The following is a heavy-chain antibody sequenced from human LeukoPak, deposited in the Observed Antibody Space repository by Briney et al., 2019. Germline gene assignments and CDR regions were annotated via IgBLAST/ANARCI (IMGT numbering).Heavy chain of an antibody. V-gene: IGHV4-34*01. J-gene: IGHJ5*02. CDR3: ARGVRAAAAPDYWFDP. CDR2: INHRGST. Sequence: SETLSLTCAVYGGSFSGYYWSWIRQPPGKGLEWIGEINHRGSTNYNPSLKSRVTISVDTSKNQFSLKLSSVTAADTAVYYCARGVRAAAAPDYWFDPWGQGTLVTVSS. D-gene: IGHD6-13*01. CDR1: GGSFSGYY.